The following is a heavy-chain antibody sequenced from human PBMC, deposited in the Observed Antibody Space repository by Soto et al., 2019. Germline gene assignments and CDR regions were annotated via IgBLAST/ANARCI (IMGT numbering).Heavy chain of an antibody. J-gene: IGHJ3*01. Sequence: EVQLLESGGGLVQPGGSLRLSCAASGFTFSSYAMGWVRQAPGKGLEWVSGISSSSSSTFYADSVKGRVTTSRDNSKNTLYMQMDSLRAEDTAVYYCAKAGFDFWSGRSGAFDVWGQGTMVTVSS. CDR2: ISSSSSST. V-gene: IGHV3-23*01. CDR3: AKAGFDFWSGRSGAFDV. CDR1: GFTFSSYA. D-gene: IGHD3-3*01.